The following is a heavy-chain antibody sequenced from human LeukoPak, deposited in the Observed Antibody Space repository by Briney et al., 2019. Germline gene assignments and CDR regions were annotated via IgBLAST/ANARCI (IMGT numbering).Heavy chain of an antibody. J-gene: IGHJ4*02. CDR3: ARELQPSGSYDF. CDR2: AWYDGSGR. CDR1: GFTFSRYG. Sequence: GRSLRLSCAASGFTFSRYGMHWVRQAPGKGLEWVALAWYDGSGRYYADSVRGRFTISRDNSKNTVYLQMNSLRVEDTAVYYCARELQPSGSYDFWGQGTLVTVSS. V-gene: IGHV3-33*01. D-gene: IGHD1-26*01.